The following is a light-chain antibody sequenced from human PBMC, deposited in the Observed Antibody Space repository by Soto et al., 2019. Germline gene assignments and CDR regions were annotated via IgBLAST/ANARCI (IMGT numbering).Light chain of an antibody. CDR2: KAS. CDR3: QQYNNWLWT. J-gene: IGKJ1*01. V-gene: IGKV1-5*03. Sequence: DIQMPQSPSSVSASVGDRVTITCRASQGISSWLAWYQQKPGKAPKLLIYKASTLKSGVPSRFSGSGSETEFTLTISSLQSEDCAVYYCQQYNNWLWTFGQGTKVDIK. CDR1: QGISSW.